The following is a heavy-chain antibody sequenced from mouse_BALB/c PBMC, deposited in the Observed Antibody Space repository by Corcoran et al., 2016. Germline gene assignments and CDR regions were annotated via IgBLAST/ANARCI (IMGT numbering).Heavy chain of an antibody. D-gene: IGHD3-3*01. V-gene: IGHV14-3*02. CDR1: GFNIKDNY. Sequence: EVQLQQSGAELVKPGASVKLSCTASGFNIKDNYMHWVKQRPEQGLEWIGRIDPANGNTKYDPKLQGKATITADTSSNTAYLQLSSLTSEDTAVYFCARGQYYFDYGGQGTTLTVAS. J-gene: IGHJ2*01. CDR3: ARGQYYFDY. CDR2: IDPANGNT.